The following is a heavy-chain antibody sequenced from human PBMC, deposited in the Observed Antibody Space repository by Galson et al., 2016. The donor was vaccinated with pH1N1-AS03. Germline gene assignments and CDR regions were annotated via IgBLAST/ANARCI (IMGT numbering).Heavy chain of an antibody. CDR3: ATSGRKNMNYFDNSGS. D-gene: IGHD6-19*01. V-gene: IGHV1-8*02. CDR2: LNTGSGGA. J-gene: IGHJ5*02. Sequence: SVKVSCKASGYTFTNYDINWVRQATGQGCEWMGWLNTGSGGAGYAQKFKGRVAMTRNTAITKAYMELRGLTPEDTATYYCATSGRKNMNYFDNSGSWGQGTLVSVSS. CDR1: GYTFTNYD.